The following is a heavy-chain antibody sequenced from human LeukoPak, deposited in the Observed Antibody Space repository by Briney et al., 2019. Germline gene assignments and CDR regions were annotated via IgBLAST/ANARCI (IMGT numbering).Heavy chain of an antibody. V-gene: IGHV3-23*01. Sequence: HPGGSLRLSCAASGFTFSDYAMSWVRQAPEKGLEWVSTISHVGGTYYADSVRGRFTISRDDSKNMVYLQMGSLRAEDTAVYYCARGPHYYDSSGYETGDFQHWGQGTLVTVSS. CDR1: GFTFSDYA. CDR2: ISHVGGT. CDR3: ARGPHYYDSSGYETGDFQH. J-gene: IGHJ1*01. D-gene: IGHD3-22*01.